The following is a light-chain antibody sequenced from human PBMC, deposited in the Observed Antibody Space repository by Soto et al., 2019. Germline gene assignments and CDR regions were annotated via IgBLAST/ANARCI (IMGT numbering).Light chain of an antibody. CDR3: QQYNNWPIT. CDR2: GSS. CDR1: QSVSSN. Sequence: VITQAPSALSVSPGERATLSCRASQSVSSNLAWYQQKPGQAPRLLIYGSSTRATGIPARFSGSGSGTEFTLTISSLQSADFAVYYCQQYNNWPITFGQGTRLEIK. J-gene: IGKJ5*01. V-gene: IGKV3-15*01.